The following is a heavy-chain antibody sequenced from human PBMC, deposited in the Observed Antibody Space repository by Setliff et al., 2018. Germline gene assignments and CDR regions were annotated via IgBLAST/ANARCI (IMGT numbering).Heavy chain of an antibody. J-gene: IGHJ4*02. CDR3: NSRITVLRGVTVL. V-gene: IGHV3-43*01. CDR2: CGRKGVTT. D-gene: IGHD3-10*01. CDR1: GFAFDKFT. Sequence: GGSLRLSCAASGFAFDKFTMHWVRQAPGKGLEWVSLCGRKGVTTLYADSVKGRFIISRDDSKNTVFLQMTSLKTEDTALYYCNSRITVLRGVTVLWGQGTLVTVSS.